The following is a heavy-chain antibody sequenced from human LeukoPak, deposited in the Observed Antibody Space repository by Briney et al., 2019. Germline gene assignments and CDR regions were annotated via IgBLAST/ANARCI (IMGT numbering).Heavy chain of an antibody. CDR3: ARVYSYGYFDY. J-gene: IGHJ4*02. CDR1: GFTFSDYY. V-gene: IGHV3-11*06. D-gene: IGHD5-18*01. CDR2: ISSSSSYT. Sequence: GGSLRLSCAASGFTFSDYYMSWIRQAPGKGLEWVSYISSSSSYTNYADSVKGRFTISRDNAKTSLYLQMNSLRAEDTAVYYCARVYSYGYFDYWGQGTLVTVSS.